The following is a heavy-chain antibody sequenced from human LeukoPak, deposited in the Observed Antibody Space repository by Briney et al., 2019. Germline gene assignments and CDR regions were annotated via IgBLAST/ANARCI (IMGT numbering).Heavy chain of an antibody. CDR1: GGSISSGMYY. D-gene: IGHD3-22*01. Sequence: SETLSLTCTVSGGSISSGMYYWSWIRQPAGKGLVWIGRIYTSGSTNYNPPLKSRVTISVDTSKTQFSLKLSSVTAADTAVYYCARARYYDRSGYYSNDAFDIWGQGTMVTVSS. CDR3: ARARYYDRSGYYSNDAFDI. J-gene: IGHJ3*02. V-gene: IGHV4-61*02. CDR2: IYTSGST.